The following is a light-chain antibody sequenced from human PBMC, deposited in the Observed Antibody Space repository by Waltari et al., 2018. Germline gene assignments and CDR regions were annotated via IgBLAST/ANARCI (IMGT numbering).Light chain of an antibody. CDR1: QTISRY. CDR2: AAS. J-gene: IGKJ1*01. Sequence: DIQMTQSPSSLSASVGDRVTITCRGSQTISRYLNWYQPKPGKAPNLLIYAASSLQSGVPSRFSGSGSGRDFTLIITSLQPEDFATYYCQESYSFTRTFGQGTKVEIK. CDR3: QESYSFTRT. V-gene: IGKV1-39*01.